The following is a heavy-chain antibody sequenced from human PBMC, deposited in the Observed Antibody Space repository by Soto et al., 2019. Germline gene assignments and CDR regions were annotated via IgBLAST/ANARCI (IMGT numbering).Heavy chain of an antibody. Sequence: QVQLQESGPGLVKPSQTLSLTCSVSGDSIRGGGHYWNWIRQFPGKGLEWIGYVYHSGSTHSNPSLRGRLTISINTSKNQFSLRLISVTAADTALYYGARDTGLAPTVWGYWGHGTQVTVSS. CDR2: VYHSGST. V-gene: IGHV4-31*03. J-gene: IGHJ4*03. CDR1: GDSIRGGGHY. D-gene: IGHD7-27*01. CDR3: ARDTGLAPTVWGY.